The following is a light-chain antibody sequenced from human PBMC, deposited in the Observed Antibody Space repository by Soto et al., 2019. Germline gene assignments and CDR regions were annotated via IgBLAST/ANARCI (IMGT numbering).Light chain of an antibody. V-gene: IGLV1-47*02. J-gene: IGLJ3*02. Sequence: QSALTQPPSASGTPGQRVTISCSGSSSNIGTNYVYWYQKLPGAAPKLLIYHINERPSGVPDRFSGSKSGTSASLAISGLRSEDEADYYCATWDDSLSGVVFGGGTKLTVL. CDR3: ATWDDSLSGVV. CDR2: HIN. CDR1: SSNIGTNY.